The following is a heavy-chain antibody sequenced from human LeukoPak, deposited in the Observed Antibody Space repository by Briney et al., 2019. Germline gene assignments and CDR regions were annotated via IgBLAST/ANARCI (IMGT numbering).Heavy chain of an antibody. CDR2: IKQDGSDR. CDR3: VRNLAVAGTCFDS. CDR1: GFTFRNYW. D-gene: IGHD6-19*01. V-gene: IGHV3-7*03. Sequence: GSLRLSCAASGFTFRNYWMSWVRQAPGTGLEWVANIKQDGSDRNYVTSVRGRFTISRDNAESSLYLQMNSLRVEDPAVYYCVRNLAVAGTCFDSWGQGTLVTVSS. J-gene: IGHJ4*02.